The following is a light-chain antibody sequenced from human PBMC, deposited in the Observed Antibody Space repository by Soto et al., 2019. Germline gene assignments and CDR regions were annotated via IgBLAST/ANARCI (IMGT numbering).Light chain of an antibody. J-gene: IGLJ3*02. V-gene: IGLV2-23*02. CDR3: CSFAGSSTFWV. CDR2: EVN. CDR1: TSDVGGYDV. Sequence: QSALTQPASASGSPGQSITISCSGTTSDVGGYDVVSWYQQHPGKAPKLMIFEVNQRPSGVSDRFSGSKSGNTASLTISGLQAGDEADYYCCSFAGSSTFWVFGGGTKLTVL.